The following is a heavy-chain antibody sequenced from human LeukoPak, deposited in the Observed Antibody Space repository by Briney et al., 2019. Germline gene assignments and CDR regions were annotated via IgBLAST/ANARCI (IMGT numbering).Heavy chain of an antibody. CDR1: GGSISSYY. D-gene: IGHD6-6*01. CDR2: IYYSGST. J-gene: IGHJ6*03. V-gene: IGHV4-59*01. CDR3: ARVVQLTPPPSYYYYYYMDV. Sequence: SETLSLTCTVSGGSISSYYWSWIRQPPGKGLEWIGYIYYSGSTNYNPSLKSRVTISLDTSKNQFSLKVSSVTAADTAVYYCARVVQLTPPPSYYYYYYMDVWGKGTTVTVSS.